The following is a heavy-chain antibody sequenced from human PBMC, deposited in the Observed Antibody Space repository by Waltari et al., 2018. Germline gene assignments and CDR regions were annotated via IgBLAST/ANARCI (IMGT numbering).Heavy chain of an antibody. V-gene: IGHV4-39*07. Sequence: QLQLQESGPGLVKPSETLSLTCTVSGGSISSSSYYWGWIRQPPGKGLEWIGSIYYSGSTYYNPSLKSRVTMTEDTSTDTAYMELSSLRSEDTAVYYCATSDSSSPYYYYMDVWGKGTTVTVSS. CDR1: GGSISSSSYY. J-gene: IGHJ6*03. CDR3: ATSDSSSPYYYYMDV. D-gene: IGHD6-6*01. CDR2: IYYSGST.